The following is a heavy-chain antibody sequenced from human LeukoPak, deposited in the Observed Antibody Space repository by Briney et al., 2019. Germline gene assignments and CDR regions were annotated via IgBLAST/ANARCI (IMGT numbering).Heavy chain of an antibody. V-gene: IGHV5-51*01. CDR1: GYTFTSSW. Sequence: GESLKISCKGSGYTFTSSWIAWVRQMPGKSLEWMGIIYLGDSETRYSPSFQGQVTISADKSISTAYLQWNSLKASDTAMYCCARRHSGSGPNDYWGQGTLVTVSS. CDR2: IYLGDSET. CDR3: ARRHSGSGPNDY. D-gene: IGHD6-19*01. J-gene: IGHJ4*02.